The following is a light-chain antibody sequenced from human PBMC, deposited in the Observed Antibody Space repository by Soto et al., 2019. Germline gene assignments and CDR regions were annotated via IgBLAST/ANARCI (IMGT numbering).Light chain of an antibody. V-gene: IGKV3-20*01. CDR2: GSS. CDR1: QSVSATY. Sequence: EVVLTQSPGTLSLSPGERATISCRASQSVSATYIAWYQQKSGQAPRLILYGSSSRATGVPDRFSGSGSGTEFTLTIDRLEPEDFATSYCQQYGSSPRAFGQGTKVEVK. J-gene: IGKJ1*01. CDR3: QQYGSSPRA.